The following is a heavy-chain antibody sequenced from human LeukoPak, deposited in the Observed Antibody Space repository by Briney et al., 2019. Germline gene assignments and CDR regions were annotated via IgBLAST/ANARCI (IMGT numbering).Heavy chain of an antibody. CDR3: ARERVVGSYDY. J-gene: IGHJ4*02. V-gene: IGHV4-30-4*01. CDR2: IYYSGST. D-gene: IGHD1-26*01. Sequence: PSETLSLTCTVSGGSISSGDYYWSWIRQPPGKGLEWIGYIYYSGSTYYNPSLKSRVTISVNTSKNQFSLKLSSVTAADTAVYYCARERVVGSYDYWGQGTLVTVSS. CDR1: GGSISSGDYY.